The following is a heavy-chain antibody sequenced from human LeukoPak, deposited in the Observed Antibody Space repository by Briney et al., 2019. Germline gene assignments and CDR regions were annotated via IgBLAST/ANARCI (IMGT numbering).Heavy chain of an antibody. J-gene: IGHJ5*02. V-gene: IGHV1-2*02. CDR3: ARDFIEYSSSSAWFDP. CDR1: GYTFTGYY. CDR2: INPNSGGT. D-gene: IGHD6-6*01. Sequence: ASVKVSCKASGYTFTGYYMHWVRQAPGQGLEWMGWINPNSGGTNYAQKFQGRVTMTRDTSISTAYMELSRLRSDDTAVYYCARDFIEYSSSSAWFDPWGQGTLVTVSS.